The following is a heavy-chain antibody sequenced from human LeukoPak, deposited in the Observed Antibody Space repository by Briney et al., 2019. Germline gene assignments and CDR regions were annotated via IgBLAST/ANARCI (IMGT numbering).Heavy chain of an antibody. CDR3: ARGFSYYYDSSGYLFDY. Sequence: SETLSLTCAVSGGSLSSGGYSWSWIRQPPGKGLEWIGYIYHSGSTYYNPSLKSRVTISVDRSKNQFSLKLSSVTAADTAVYYCARGFSYYYDSSGYLFDYWGQGTLVTVSS. D-gene: IGHD3-22*01. CDR1: GGSLSSGGYS. CDR2: IYHSGST. V-gene: IGHV4-30-2*01. J-gene: IGHJ4*02.